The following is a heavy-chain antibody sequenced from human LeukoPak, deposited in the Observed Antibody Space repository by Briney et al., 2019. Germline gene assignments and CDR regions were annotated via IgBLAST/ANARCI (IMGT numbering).Heavy chain of an antibody. CDR1: GFTVSSHH. V-gene: IGHV3-48*03. CDR2: IDSTDTI. D-gene: IGHD3-22*01. Sequence: GGSLRLSCAASGFTVSSHHMSWVRQAPGKGLQWISHIDSTDTIHYADSVKGRFTISRDNAKNSLYLQMNSLRAEDTAVYYCARSSGSYRPMGYWGQGTLVTVSS. J-gene: IGHJ4*02. CDR3: ARSSGSYRPMGY.